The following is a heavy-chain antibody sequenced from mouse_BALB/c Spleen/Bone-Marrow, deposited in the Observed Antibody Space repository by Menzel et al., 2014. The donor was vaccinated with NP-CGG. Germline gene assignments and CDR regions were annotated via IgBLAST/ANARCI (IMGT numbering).Heavy chain of an antibody. J-gene: IGHJ2*01. CDR2: ISSGSSTI. D-gene: IGHD1-1*01. CDR3: VRSGSSSGYFDY. CDR1: GFTFSSFG. Sequence: VQLKESGGGLVQPGGSRKLSCAASGFTFSSFGMHWVRQAPEKGLEWVAYISSGSSTIYYGDTVMGRFTISRDNPKNTLSLQMTSLRSEDTATYYCVRSGSSSGYFDYWGQGTTLTVSS. V-gene: IGHV5-17*02.